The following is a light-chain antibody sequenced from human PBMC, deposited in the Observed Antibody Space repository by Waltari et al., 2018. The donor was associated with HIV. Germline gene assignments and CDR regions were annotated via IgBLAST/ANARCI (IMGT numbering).Light chain of an antibody. Sequence: DILLTQSPATISVSPGGRVTVSCRASQNVADKLAWYQQKPGQSPSLLIYHSSVRAAGVPTRFGGAGSATNFTLTITGLQSEDFTLYFCQQYHHWPPLTFGGGSRVELK. CDR2: HSS. V-gene: IGKV3D-15*01. J-gene: IGKJ4*01. CDR1: QNVADK. CDR3: QQYHHWPPLT.